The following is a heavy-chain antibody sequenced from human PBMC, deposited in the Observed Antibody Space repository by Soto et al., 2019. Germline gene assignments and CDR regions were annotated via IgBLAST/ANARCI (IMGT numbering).Heavy chain of an antibody. J-gene: IGHJ4*02. CDR3: ARVFHYDSSGYPLDY. Sequence: GAALKISCKGSGYSFTSYWIGWVRQMPGKGLEWMGIIYPGDSDTRYSPSFQGQVTISADKSISTAYLQWSSLKASDTAMYYCARVFHYDSSGYPLDYWGQGTLVTVSS. CDR1: GYSFTSYW. V-gene: IGHV5-51*01. D-gene: IGHD3-22*01. CDR2: IYPGDSDT.